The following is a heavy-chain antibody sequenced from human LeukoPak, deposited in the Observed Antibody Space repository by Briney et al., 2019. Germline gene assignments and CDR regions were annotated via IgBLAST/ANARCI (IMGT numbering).Heavy chain of an antibody. D-gene: IGHD5-18*01. CDR1: GFTFTTYW. V-gene: IGHV3-74*01. CDR3: ARDAVDTANAV. CDR2: INSDGNIT. Sequence: GGSLRLSCAASGFTFTTYWMHWVRQAPGKGLVWVSHINSDGNITSYADSVKGRLTISRDNAKNTLYLQMNSLRAEDTAVYYCARDAVDTANAVWGQGTTVTVSS. J-gene: IGHJ6*02.